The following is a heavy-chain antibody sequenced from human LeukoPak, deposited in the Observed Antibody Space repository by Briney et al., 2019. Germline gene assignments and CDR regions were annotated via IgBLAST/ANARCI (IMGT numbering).Heavy chain of an antibody. Sequence: SETLSLTCTVSGGSISSGDYYWSWIRQPPGKGLEWIGYIYYSGSTYYNPSLKSRVTISVDTSKNQFSLKLSSVTAADTAVYYCARRDGSGSHYWFDYWGQGTLVTVSS. D-gene: IGHD3-10*01. CDR2: IYYSGST. V-gene: IGHV4-30-4*01. CDR1: GGSISSGDYY. CDR3: ARRDGSGSHYWFDY. J-gene: IGHJ4*02.